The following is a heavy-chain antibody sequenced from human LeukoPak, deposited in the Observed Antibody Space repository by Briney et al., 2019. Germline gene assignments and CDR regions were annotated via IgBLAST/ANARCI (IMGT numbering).Heavy chain of an antibody. Sequence: SETLSLTCTVSGGSISSGDYYWGWIRQPPGKGLEWIGYIYYSGSTYYNPSLKSRVTISVDTSKNQFSLKLSSVTAADTAVYYCARVSGPVAFDPWGQGTLVTVSS. J-gene: IGHJ5*02. D-gene: IGHD2-15*01. CDR3: ARVSGPVAFDP. CDR2: IYYSGST. CDR1: GGSISSGDYY. V-gene: IGHV4-30-4*01.